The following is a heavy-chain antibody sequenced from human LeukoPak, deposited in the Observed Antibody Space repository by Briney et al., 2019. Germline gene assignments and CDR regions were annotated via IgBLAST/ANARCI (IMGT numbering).Heavy chain of an antibody. V-gene: IGHV3-21*01. CDR2: ISSSSAHI. CDR1: GFSFSTYS. J-gene: IGHJ3*01. D-gene: IGHD2-2*01. Sequence: GGSLRLSCAASGFSFSTYSMNWVRQAPGKGQEWVSSISSSSAHIFNADSVKGRFSISRDNAKNSLYLQMNSLRVEDTAVYYCTSRYCTTTNCYSFDFWGQGTMVTVSS. CDR3: TSRYCTTTNCYSFDF.